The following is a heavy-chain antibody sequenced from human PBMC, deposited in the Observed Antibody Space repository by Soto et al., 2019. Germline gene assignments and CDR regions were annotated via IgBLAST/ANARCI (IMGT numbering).Heavy chain of an antibody. CDR2: ISYDGSNK. J-gene: IGHJ4*02. V-gene: IGHV3-30-3*01. Sequence: PGGSLRLSCAASGFTFSSYAMHWVRQAPGKGLEWVAVISYDGSNKYYADSVKGRFTISRDNSKNTLYLQMNSLRAEDTAVYYCARVGGLSCCDFDYWGQGTLVTVSS. D-gene: IGHD2-15*01. CDR3: ARVGGLSCCDFDY. CDR1: GFTFSSYA.